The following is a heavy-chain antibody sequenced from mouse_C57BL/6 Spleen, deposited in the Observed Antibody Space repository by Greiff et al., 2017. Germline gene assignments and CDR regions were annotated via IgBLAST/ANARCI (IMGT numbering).Heavy chain of an antibody. CDR3: ARGIYYGSSYDYAMDY. CDR2: IDPSDSYT. D-gene: IGHD1-1*01. CDR1: GYTFTSYW. J-gene: IGHJ4*01. Sequence: VQLQQPGAELVRPGTSVKLSCKASGYTFTSYWMHWVKQRPGQGLEWIGVIDPSDSYTNYNQKFKGKATLTVDTSSSTAYMQLSSLTSEDSAVYYCARGIYYGSSYDYAMDYWGQGTSVTVSS. V-gene: IGHV1-59*01.